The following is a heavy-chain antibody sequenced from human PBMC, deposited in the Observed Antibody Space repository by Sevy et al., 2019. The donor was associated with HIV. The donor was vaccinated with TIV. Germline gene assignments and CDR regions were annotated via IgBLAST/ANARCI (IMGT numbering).Heavy chain of an antibody. D-gene: IGHD2-15*01. Sequence: GESLKISCAASGFSVSSNYMSWVRQAPGKGREWVSVIHSGGKISYADSVQGRFTISRDNSKNTLYLQMNSLRAEDTAVYYCAREDIVLGEDNYYGIDVWGQGTTVTVSS. V-gene: IGHV3-53*01. CDR1: GFSVSSNY. J-gene: IGHJ6*02. CDR2: IHSGGKI. CDR3: AREDIVLGEDNYYGIDV.